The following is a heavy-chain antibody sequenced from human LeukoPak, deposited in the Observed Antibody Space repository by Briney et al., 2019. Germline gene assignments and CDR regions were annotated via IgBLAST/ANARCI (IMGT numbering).Heavy chain of an antibody. V-gene: IGHV4-34*01. D-gene: IGHD3-22*01. Sequence: SETLSLTCAVYGGSFSGYYWSWIRQPPGKGLEWIGEINHSGSTNYNPSLKSRVTISVDTSKNQFSLKLSSVTAADTAVYYCARLSGLSNYYDTQRAWFDPWGQGTLVTVSS. CDR1: GGSFSGYY. J-gene: IGHJ5*02. CDR3: ARLSGLSNYYDTQRAWFDP. CDR2: INHSGST.